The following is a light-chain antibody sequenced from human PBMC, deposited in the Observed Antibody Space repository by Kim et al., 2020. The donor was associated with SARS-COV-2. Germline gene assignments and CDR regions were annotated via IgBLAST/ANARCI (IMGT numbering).Light chain of an antibody. V-gene: IGKV3-11*01. CDR3: QQRSTWPCT. CDR2: EES. CDR1: QSVGSR. J-gene: IGKJ2*02. Sequence: SLSPGESATLSCRASQSVGSRLAWYQQKPGQAPRLLIYEESNRATGIPARFSGSGSGTDFTLTISSLEPEDFAVYYCQQRSTWPCTFGQGTKLEI.